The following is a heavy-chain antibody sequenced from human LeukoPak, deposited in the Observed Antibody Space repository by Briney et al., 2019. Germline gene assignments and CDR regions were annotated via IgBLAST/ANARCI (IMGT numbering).Heavy chain of an antibody. D-gene: IGHD3-10*01. Sequence: SETLSLTCTVSGGSISSGSYYWSWIRQPAGKGLEWIGRIYTSRSTNYNPSLKSRVTISLDTSKNQFSLKMSSVTAADTAVYYCAGNYYGSGSYYSEDRYWGQGTLVTVSS. CDR2: IYTSRST. V-gene: IGHV4-61*02. CDR3: AGNYYGSGSYYSEDRY. J-gene: IGHJ4*02. CDR1: GGSISSGSYY.